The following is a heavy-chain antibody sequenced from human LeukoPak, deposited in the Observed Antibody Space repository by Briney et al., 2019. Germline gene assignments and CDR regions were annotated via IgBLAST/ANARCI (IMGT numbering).Heavy chain of an antibody. CDR1: GGSISSSSYY. CDR2: IYYSGST. V-gene: IGHV4-39*01. J-gene: IGHJ5*02. Sequence: PSETLSLTCTVSGGSISSSSYYWGWIRQPPGKGLEWIGSIYYSGSTYYNPSLKSRVTISVDTSKNQFSLKLSSVTAADTAVYYCARRYCSSTSCYIGCFDPWGQGTLGTVSS. CDR3: ARRYCSSTSCYIGCFDP. D-gene: IGHD2-2*02.